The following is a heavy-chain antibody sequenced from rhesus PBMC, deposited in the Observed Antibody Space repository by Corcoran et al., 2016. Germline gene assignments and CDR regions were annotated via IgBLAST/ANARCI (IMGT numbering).Heavy chain of an antibody. CDR3: ASDLAGGYSYGPTFDY. CDR2: IYGSGIST. CDR1: GGFISSSY. Sequence: QLQLQESGPGLVKPSETLSVTCAVSGGFISSSYWSWIRQAPGKGLEWIGYIYGSGISTNNNPSRKSRVTLSVDTSKNQLSLKLSSVTAADTAVYYCASDLAGGYSYGPTFDYWGQGVLVTVSS. D-gene: IGHD5-36*01. V-gene: IGHV4-169*02. J-gene: IGHJ4*01.